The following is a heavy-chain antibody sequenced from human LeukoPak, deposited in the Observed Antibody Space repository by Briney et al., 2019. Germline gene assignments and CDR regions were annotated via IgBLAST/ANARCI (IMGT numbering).Heavy chain of an antibody. CDR1: GGSISSYY. D-gene: IGHD6-19*01. J-gene: IGHJ4*02. V-gene: IGHV4-59*01. Sequence: SETLSLTCTVSGGSISSYYWSWIRQPPGKGLEWIGHIYYSGSTNYKPSLKSRVTISVDTSKKQFSLKLSSVTAADTAVYYCARGAGSGWYYYDYWGQGTPVTVSS. CDR2: IYYSGST. CDR3: ARGAGSGWYYYDY.